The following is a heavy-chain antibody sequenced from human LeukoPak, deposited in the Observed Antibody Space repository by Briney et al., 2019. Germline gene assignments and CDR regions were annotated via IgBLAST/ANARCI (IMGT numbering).Heavy chain of an antibody. CDR3: AKDRGPSGIAAAGVDY. V-gene: IGHV3-9*01. J-gene: IGHJ4*02. CDR1: GFTFDDYA. CDR2: ISWNSGSI. D-gene: IGHD6-13*01. Sequence: GRSLRLSCAASGFTFDDYAMHWVRQAPGKGLEWVSGISWNSGSIGYADSVKGRFTISRDNAKNSLYLQMNSLRAEDTALYYCAKDRGPSGIAAAGVDYWGQGTLVTVSS.